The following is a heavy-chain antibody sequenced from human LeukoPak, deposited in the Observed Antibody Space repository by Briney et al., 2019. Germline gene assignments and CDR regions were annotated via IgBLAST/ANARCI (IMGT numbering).Heavy chain of an antibody. D-gene: IGHD2-2*01. CDR2: IYYSGST. Sequence: SGTLSLTCAVSGGSISSSNWWSWVRQPPGKGLEWIGYIYYSGSTYYNPSLKSRVTISVDTSKNQFSLKLSSVTAADTAVYYCARDIVVVPAATDPYYYYGMDVWGQGTTVTVSS. CDR1: GGSISSSNW. CDR3: ARDIVVVPAATDPYYYYGMDV. J-gene: IGHJ6*02. V-gene: IGHV4-4*02.